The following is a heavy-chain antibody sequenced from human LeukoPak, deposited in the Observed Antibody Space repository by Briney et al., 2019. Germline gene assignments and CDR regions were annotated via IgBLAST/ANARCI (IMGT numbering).Heavy chain of an antibody. CDR1: GGSFSGYY. CDR3: ARGGDYDILTQDWFDP. Sequence: SETLSLTCAVYGGSFSGYYWSWIRQPSGKGLEWIGEINHSGSTNYNPSLKSRVTISVDTSKNQFSLKLSSVTAADTAVYYCARGGDYDILTQDWFDPWGQGTLVTVSS. CDR2: INHSGST. V-gene: IGHV4-34*01. D-gene: IGHD3-9*01. J-gene: IGHJ5*02.